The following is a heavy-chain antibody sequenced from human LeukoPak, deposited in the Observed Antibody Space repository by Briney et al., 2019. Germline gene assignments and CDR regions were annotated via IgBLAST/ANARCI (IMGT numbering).Heavy chain of an antibody. V-gene: IGHV3-23*01. CDR2: TSGSGGST. D-gene: IGHD2-21*02. J-gene: IGHJ4*02. CDR1: GITLSSYG. Sequence: GRSLRLSCAASGITLSSYGMSWVRQAPGKGLEWVSATSGSGGSTYYADSVKGRFTISRDNSKNTLYLQMNSLRAEDTAVYYCAKMGYCGGDCYRYYFHYWGQGTLVTVSS. CDR3: AKMGYCGGDCYRYYFHY.